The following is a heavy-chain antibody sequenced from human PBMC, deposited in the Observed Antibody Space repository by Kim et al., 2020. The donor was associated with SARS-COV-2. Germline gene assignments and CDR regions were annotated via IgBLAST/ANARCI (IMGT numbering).Heavy chain of an antibody. D-gene: IGHD5-12*01. CDR2: SSKSGTGR. CDR1: GFTFSSYE. V-gene: IGHV3-48*03. CDR3: AREVATTPDAFDI. J-gene: IGHJ3*02. Sequence: GGSLRLSCAVSGFTFSSYEMNWVRQAPGKGLEWVSYSSKSGTGRQYADSVKGRFTISRDNAKNSLYLQMNSLRAEDTAFYYCAREVATTPDAFDIWGQGTLVTGSS.